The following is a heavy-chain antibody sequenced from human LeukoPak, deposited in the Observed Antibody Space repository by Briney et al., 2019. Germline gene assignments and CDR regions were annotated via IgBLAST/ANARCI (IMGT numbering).Heavy chain of an antibody. CDR2: INPDTGGT. V-gene: IGHV1-2*02. J-gene: IGHJ4*02. CDR1: GYTFTGFY. Sequence: ASVKVSCKASGYTFTGFYMYWVRQAPGQGLEWMGWINPDTGGTNYAQKFQGRVTVTRDTSINTAYMELSSLRSDDTAVYYCARDGNFDYWGQGTLVTVSS. CDR3: ARDGNFDY. D-gene: IGHD1-26*01.